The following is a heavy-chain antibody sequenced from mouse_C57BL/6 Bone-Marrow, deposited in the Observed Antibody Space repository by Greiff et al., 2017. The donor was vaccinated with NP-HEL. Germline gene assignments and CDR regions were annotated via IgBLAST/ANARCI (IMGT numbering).Heavy chain of an antibody. CDR1: GFSLTSYG. CDR2: IWRGGST. CDR3: AKNYYGYDIYAMDY. Sequence: VQLVESGPGLVQPSQSLSITCTVSGFSLTSYGVHWVRQSPGKGLEWLGVIWRGGSTDYNAAFMSRLSITKDNSKGQVFFKMNSLQADDTAIYYCAKNYYGYDIYAMDYWGQGTSVTVSS. V-gene: IGHV2-5*01. D-gene: IGHD2-2*01. J-gene: IGHJ4*01.